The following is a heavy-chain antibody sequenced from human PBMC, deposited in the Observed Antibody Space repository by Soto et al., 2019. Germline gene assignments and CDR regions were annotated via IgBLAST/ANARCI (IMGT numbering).Heavy chain of an antibody. D-gene: IGHD3-22*01. Sequence: EVQLVESGGGLIQPGGSLRLSCAASGFTVSSNYMTWVRQAPGKGLEWVSLIYAGGSTYYADAVKGRFTLSRDNSKNSQYLQMNNPRAENTDVYYCARDRDTRGYILAYWGQATLVTASS. V-gene: IGHV3-53*01. CDR1: GFTVSSNY. CDR2: IYAGGST. J-gene: IGHJ4*02. CDR3: ARDRDTRGYILAY.